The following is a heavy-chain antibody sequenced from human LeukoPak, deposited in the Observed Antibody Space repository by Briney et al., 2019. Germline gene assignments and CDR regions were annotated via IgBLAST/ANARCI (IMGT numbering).Heavy chain of an antibody. J-gene: IGHJ6*02. CDR1: GFTVSSNY. D-gene: IGHD4-17*01. CDR3: ARGPVTAYYHGMDV. V-gene: IGHV3-53*04. CDR2: IYSGGST. Sequence: GGSLRLSCAASGFTVSSNYMSWVRQAPGKGLEWVSVIYSGGSTYYADSVKGRFTISRHNSKNTLYRQMNSLRAEDTAVYYCARGPVTAYYHGMDVWGQGTTVTVSS.